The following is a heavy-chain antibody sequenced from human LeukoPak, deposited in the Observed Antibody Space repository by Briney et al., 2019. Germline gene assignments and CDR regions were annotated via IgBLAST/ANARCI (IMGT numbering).Heavy chain of an antibody. CDR3: AKGVGPSAPNGRVFDF. Sequence: GGSLRLSCEASGFTFSSYAMSWVRQAPGKGLEWVSIITNTGGDTNHADSVRGRFSISRDNSDNTLYLQMKSLRVEDTAVYYCAKGVGPSAPNGRVFDFWGQGTVVTVSS. J-gene: IGHJ4*02. V-gene: IGHV3-23*01. CDR2: ITNTGGDT. D-gene: IGHD2-2*01. CDR1: GFTFSSYA.